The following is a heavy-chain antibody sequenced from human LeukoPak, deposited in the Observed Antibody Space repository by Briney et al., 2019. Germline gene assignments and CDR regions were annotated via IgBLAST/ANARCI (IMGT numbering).Heavy chain of an antibody. CDR2: IFYTGST. D-gene: IGHD3-9*01. V-gene: IGHV4-59*01. Sequence: SETLSLTCTVSGGSISSYYWSWIRQPPSKGLEWIGYIFYTGSTNYNPSLKSRVTISVLTSKNRFSLKLSSVTAADTAVYYCARLTGYSSESWFDPWGQGTLVTVSS. J-gene: IGHJ5*02. CDR3: ARLTGYSSESWFDP. CDR1: GGSISSYY.